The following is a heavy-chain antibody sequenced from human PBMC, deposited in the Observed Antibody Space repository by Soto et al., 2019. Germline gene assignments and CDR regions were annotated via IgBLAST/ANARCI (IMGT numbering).Heavy chain of an antibody. V-gene: IGHV3-23*01. Sequence: EVQLLESGGGLVQPGGSLRLSCGASGFNFRLYPMAWVRQAPGKGLEWVSSISGSGGSTFYADSVKGRLTISRDNSKNTLYLQMDTLRAGDSAVYYCAKAHTFRFYYFTGGDYWGQGTLVTVSS. CDR2: ISGSGGST. CDR1: GFNFRLYP. D-gene: IGHD3-22*01. J-gene: IGHJ4*02. CDR3: AKAHTFRFYYFTGGDY.